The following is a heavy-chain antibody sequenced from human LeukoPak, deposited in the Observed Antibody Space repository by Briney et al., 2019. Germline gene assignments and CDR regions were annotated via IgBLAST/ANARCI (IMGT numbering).Heavy chain of an antibody. CDR1: GGSLNSYY. CDR2: ISYSGST. J-gene: IGHJ4*02. Sequence: PSETLSLTCTVSGGSLNSYYWNWIRQPPGRGLEWIGYISYSGSTDYNPYLKSRVTISLLTSKNQFSPKLSSVTAADTAIYYCARGGFWSGYYRPINFDYWGQGTLVPVSS. V-gene: IGHV4-59*01. CDR3: ARGGFWSGYYRPINFDY. D-gene: IGHD3-3*01.